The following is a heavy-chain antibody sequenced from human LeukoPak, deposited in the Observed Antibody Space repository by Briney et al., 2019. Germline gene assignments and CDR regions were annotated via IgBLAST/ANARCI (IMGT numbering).Heavy chain of an antibody. V-gene: IGHV4-4*07. CDR2: IYTSGST. CDR3: ARGVPAAMGYYYYYGMDV. Sequence: SETLSLTCTVSGGSISSYYWSWIRQPAGKGLEWIGRIYTSGSTNYNPSLKSRVTMSVDTSKNQFSLKLSSVTAADTAVYYCARGVPAAMGYYYYYGMDVWGQGTTVTVSS. J-gene: IGHJ6*02. D-gene: IGHD2-2*01. CDR1: GGSISSYY.